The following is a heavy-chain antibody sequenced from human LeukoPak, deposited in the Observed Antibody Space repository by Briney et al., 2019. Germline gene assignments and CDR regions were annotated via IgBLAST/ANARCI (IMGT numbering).Heavy chain of an antibody. V-gene: IGHV3-23*01. CDR1: GFSFSSYA. CDR3: ARVPYNYDTSSYYYKYYFDY. D-gene: IGHD3-22*01. Sequence: GGSLGLSCAASGFSFSSYAMSWVRQSPGKGLEWVSAISPSGGSTYYADSVRGRFTISRDNSKNTLYLQMNSLRAEDTAIYFCARVPYNYDTSSYYYKYYFDYWGQGTLVTVSS. J-gene: IGHJ4*02. CDR2: ISPSGGST.